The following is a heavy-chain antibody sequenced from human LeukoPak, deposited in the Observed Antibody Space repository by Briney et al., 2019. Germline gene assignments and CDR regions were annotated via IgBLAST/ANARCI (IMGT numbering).Heavy chain of an antibody. D-gene: IGHD6-6*01. CDR3: AREGLAARRGGFDI. J-gene: IGHJ3*02. V-gene: IGHV4-59*01. Sequence: SETLSLTCTVSDGAIAGYSWSWIRQPPGKGLEWIGYIYYSGDTNYNPSLQSRVTVSIDTSRNQFSLKLNSVTATDTAVYYCAREGLAARRGGFDIWGQGTVVTVSS. CDR1: DGAIAGYS. CDR2: IYYSGDT.